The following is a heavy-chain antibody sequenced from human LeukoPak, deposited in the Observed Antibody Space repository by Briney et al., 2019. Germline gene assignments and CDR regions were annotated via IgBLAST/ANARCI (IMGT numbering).Heavy chain of an antibody. CDR2: VNPNSGNT. J-gene: IGHJ5*02. V-gene: IGHV1-8*03. D-gene: IGHD3-22*01. CDR3: ARAVGYYYDSSGYSLYWFDP. Sequence: ASVKVSCKASGYTFTSYDINWVRQATGQGLEWMGWVNPNSGNTGYAQKFQGRVTITADESTSTAYMELSSLRSEDTAVYYCARAVGYYYDSSGYSLYWFDPWGQGTLVTVSS. CDR1: GYTFTSYD.